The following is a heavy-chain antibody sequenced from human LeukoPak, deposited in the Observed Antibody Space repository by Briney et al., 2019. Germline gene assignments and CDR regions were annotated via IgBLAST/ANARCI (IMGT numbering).Heavy chain of an antibody. CDR2: ISSGSSYI. Sequence: PGGSLRLSCAASGFTFSSYSMNWVRQAPGKGLEWVSSISSGSSYIYYADSVKGRFTISRDNAKNSLYLQMNSLRAEDTAVYYCARDGVVPAGRYLGYWGQGTLVTVSS. CDR1: GFTFSSYS. V-gene: IGHV3-21*01. CDR3: ARDGVVPAGRYLGY. D-gene: IGHD2-2*01. J-gene: IGHJ4*02.